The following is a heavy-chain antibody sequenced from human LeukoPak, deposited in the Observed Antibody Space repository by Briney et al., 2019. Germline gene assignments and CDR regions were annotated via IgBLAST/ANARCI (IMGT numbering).Heavy chain of an antibody. CDR3: ARVGDYGSGSYGY. V-gene: IGHV3-30*04. CDR2: IAYDGSNK. CDR1: GLTFSSYA. Sequence: PGGSLRLPCAASGLTFSSYAMHWVRQAPGKGVEWVADIAYDGSNKYYADSVKGRFTIYRDNSKNTLYLQMNSLRAEDTDVYYCARVGDYGSGSYGYWGQGTLVTVSS. D-gene: IGHD3-10*01. J-gene: IGHJ4*02.